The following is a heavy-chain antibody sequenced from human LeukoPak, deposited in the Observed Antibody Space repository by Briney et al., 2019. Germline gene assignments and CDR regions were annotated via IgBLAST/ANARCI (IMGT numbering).Heavy chain of an antibody. V-gene: IGHV4-34*01. J-gene: IGHJ6*02. CDR2: INHSGST. CDR3: ARDRLRVVRGVGGGHYGMDV. Sequence: KPSETLSLTCAVYGGSFSGYYWSWIRQPPGKGLEWIGEINHSGSTNYNPSLKSRVTISVDTSKNQFSLKLSSVTAADTAVYYCARDRLRVVRGVGGGHYGMDVWGQGTTVTVSS. D-gene: IGHD3-10*01. CDR1: GGSFSGYY.